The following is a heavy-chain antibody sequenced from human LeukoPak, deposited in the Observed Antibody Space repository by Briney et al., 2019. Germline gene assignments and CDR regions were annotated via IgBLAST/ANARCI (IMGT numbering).Heavy chain of an antibody. V-gene: IGHV3-30*02. CDR3: AKGPGDYGDYYFDY. CDR2: IRYDGSNK. Sequence: GSLRLSCAASGFTFSSYGMHWVRQAPGKGLEWVAFIRYDGSNKYYADSVKGRFTISRDNSKNTLYLQMNSLRAEDTAVYYCAKGPGDYGDYYFDYWGQGTLVTVSS. D-gene: IGHD4-17*01. CDR1: GFTFSSYG. J-gene: IGHJ4*02.